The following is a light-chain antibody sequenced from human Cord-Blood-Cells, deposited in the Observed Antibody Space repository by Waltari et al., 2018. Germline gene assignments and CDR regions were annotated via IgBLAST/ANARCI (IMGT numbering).Light chain of an antibody. J-gene: IGKJ4*01. CDR2: LGS. CDR1: QSLLHSNGYNY. V-gene: IGKV2-28*01. CDR3: MQALQTPLT. Sequence: DLVMTQSPLSLPVTPGAPASIACRSSQSLLHSNGYNYLDWYLQKPGQSPQLLIYLGSNRASGVPDRFSGSGSGTDFTLKISRVEAEDVGVYYCMQALQTPLTFGG.